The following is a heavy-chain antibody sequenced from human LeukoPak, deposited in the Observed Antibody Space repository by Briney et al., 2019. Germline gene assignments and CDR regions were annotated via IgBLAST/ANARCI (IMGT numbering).Heavy chain of an antibody. J-gene: IGHJ5*02. CDR2: IYHSGST. D-gene: IGHD6-6*01. Sequence: SQTLSLTCAVSGGSISSGGYYWSWIRQPPGKGLEWIGYIYHSGSTYYNPSLKSRVTISVDRSKNQFSLKLSSVTAADTAVYYCARVGTGTYSSSSRWFDPWGQGTLVTVSS. CDR1: GGSISSGGYY. V-gene: IGHV4-30-2*01. CDR3: ARVGTGTYSSSSRWFDP.